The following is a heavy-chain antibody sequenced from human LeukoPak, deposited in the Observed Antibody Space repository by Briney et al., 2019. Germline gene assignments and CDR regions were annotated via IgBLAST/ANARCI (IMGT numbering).Heavy chain of an antibody. CDR3: ARDSSAGSSGF. CDR1: GFTFSNFN. Sequence: GGSLRLSCAASGFTFSNFNMNWVRQAPGKGLEWISYISGTSATIYYADSVEGRFTISRDNAKNSLYLQMNSLRVEDTAVYYCARDSSAGSSGFWGQGTLVTVSS. D-gene: IGHD6-25*01. J-gene: IGHJ4*02. V-gene: IGHV3-48*01. CDR2: ISGTSATI.